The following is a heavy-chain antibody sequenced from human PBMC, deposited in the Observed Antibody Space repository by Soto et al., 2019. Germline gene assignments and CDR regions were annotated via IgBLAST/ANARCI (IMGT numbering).Heavy chain of an antibody. J-gene: IGHJ3*02. CDR3: AKVYCTNGVCYHAFEI. D-gene: IGHD2-8*01. V-gene: IGHV3-9*01. Sequence: GGSLRLSCAASGFTFSTFAMNWVRQGPGKGLEWVSGISWNSGSIGYADSVKGRFTISRDNAKNSLYLQMNSLRAEDTALYYCAKVYCTNGVCYHAFEIWGQGTMVTVS. CDR2: ISWNSGSI. CDR1: GFTFSTFA.